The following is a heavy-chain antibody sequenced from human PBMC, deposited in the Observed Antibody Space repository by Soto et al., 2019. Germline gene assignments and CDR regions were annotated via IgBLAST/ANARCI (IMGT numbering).Heavy chain of an antibody. D-gene: IGHD4-17*01. CDR1: GFSISSYG. V-gene: IGHV3-30*18. J-gene: IGHJ6*02. CDR2: ISNDGSKK. Sequence: QVQLEESGGGVVQPGRSLRLSCADSGFSISSYGMHWVRQAPGKGLEWVAVISNDGSKKYYADSVKGRFTISRDNSKNTLYLQMNSLRAEDTAVYYCAKDMTTVATVYYYYYGMDGWGQGTTVTVSS. CDR3: AKDMTTVATVYYYYYGMDG.